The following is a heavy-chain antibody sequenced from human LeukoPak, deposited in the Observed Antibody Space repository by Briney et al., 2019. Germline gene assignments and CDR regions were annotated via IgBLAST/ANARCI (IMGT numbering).Heavy chain of an antibody. D-gene: IGHD3-10*01. Sequence: GGSLRLSCAASGFTFSSYAMSWVRQAPGKGLEWVSAISGCGGSTYYADSVKGRFTISRDNSKNTLYLQMNSLRAEDTAVYYCAKDQVRYYGSGSYFDPWGQGTLVTVSS. CDR2: ISGCGGST. J-gene: IGHJ5*02. CDR3: AKDQVRYYGSGSYFDP. V-gene: IGHV3-23*01. CDR1: GFTFSSYA.